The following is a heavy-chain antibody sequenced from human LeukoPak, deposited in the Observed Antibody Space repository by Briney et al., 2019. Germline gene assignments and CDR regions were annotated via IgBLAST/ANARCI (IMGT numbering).Heavy chain of an antibody. CDR2: ISGSGGRT. D-gene: IGHD3-22*01. CDR3: AKRGVVIRVILVGFHKEAYYFDS. Sequence: PGGSLRLSCAVSGITLSNYGMSWVRQAPGKGLEWVAGISGSGGRTNYADAVKGRFTISRANAKNTLFLQMNSLRVEDTAVYFCAKRGVVIRVILVGFHKEAYYFDSWGQGALVTVSS. J-gene: IGHJ4*02. CDR1: GITLSNYG. V-gene: IGHV3-23*01.